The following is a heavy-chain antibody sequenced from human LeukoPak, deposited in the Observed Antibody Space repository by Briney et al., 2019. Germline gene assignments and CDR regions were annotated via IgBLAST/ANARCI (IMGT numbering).Heavy chain of an antibody. CDR2: INPSGGST. Sequence: ASVKVSCKASVYTFTSYYMHWVRQAPGQGLEWRGIINPSGGSTSYAQKFQGRVTMTRNTSISTAYMELSSLRSEDTAVYYCARSEGLTYYYDSSGTNWFDPWGQGTLVTVSS. J-gene: IGHJ5*02. CDR1: VYTFTSYY. CDR3: ARSEGLTYYYDSSGTNWFDP. D-gene: IGHD3-22*01. V-gene: IGHV1-46*01.